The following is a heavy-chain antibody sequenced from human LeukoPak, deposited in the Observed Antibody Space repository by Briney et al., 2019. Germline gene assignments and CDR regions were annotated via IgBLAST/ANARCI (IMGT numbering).Heavy chain of an antibody. V-gene: IGHV3-74*01. J-gene: IGHJ4*02. CDR3: AKDHYWSIDY. Sequence: GGFLRLSCAASGFDFSSNWMHWVRHAPGQGLVWVSRIKGDGISTNYADSVKGRFTISRDIAKNTLYLQMNSLRAEDTGVYYCAKDHYWSIDYWGRGTLVTVSS. D-gene: IGHD3-3*01. CDR2: IKGDGIST. CDR1: GFDFSSNW.